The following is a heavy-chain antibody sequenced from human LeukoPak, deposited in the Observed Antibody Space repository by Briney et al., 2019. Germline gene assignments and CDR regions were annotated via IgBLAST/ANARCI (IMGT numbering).Heavy chain of an antibody. D-gene: IGHD6-13*01. V-gene: IGHV1-18*01. CDR3: ARLRRPGIAAAGHYYYMDV. Sequence: ASVKVSCKASGYTFTSYGISWVRQAPGQGLEWMGWISAYNGNTNYAQKLQGRVTMTTDTSTSTAYMELRSLRSDDTAVYYCARLRRPGIAAAGHYYYMDVWGKGTTVTISS. J-gene: IGHJ6*03. CDR1: GYTFTSYG. CDR2: ISAYNGNT.